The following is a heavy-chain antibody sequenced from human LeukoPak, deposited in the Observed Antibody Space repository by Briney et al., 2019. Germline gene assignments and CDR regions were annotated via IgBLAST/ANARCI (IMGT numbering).Heavy chain of an antibody. Sequence: GGSPRLSCAASGFTFSSYSMNWVRQAPGKGLEWVSSISSSSSYIYYADSVKGRFTISRDNAKNSLYLQMNSLRAEDTALCYCAKDLNIARVRRRNEYYYYGMDVWGQGTTVTVSS. V-gene: IGHV3-21*01. CDR1: GFTFSSYS. J-gene: IGHJ6*02. CDR3: AKDLNIARVRRRNEYYYYGMDV. CDR2: ISSSSSYI. D-gene: IGHD3-10*01.